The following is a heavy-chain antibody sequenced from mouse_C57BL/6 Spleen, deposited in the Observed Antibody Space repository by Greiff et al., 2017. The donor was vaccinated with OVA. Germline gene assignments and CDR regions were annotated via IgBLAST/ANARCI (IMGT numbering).Heavy chain of an antibody. Sequence: QVQLKQPGAELVMPGASVKLSCKASGYTFTSYWMHWVKQRPGQGLEWIGEIDPSDSYTNYNQKFKGKSTLTVDKSSSTAYMQLSSLTSEDSAVYYCARGTTTVVASDYWGQGTTLTVSS. V-gene: IGHV1-69*01. D-gene: IGHD1-1*01. CDR2: IDPSDSYT. CDR3: ARGTTTVVASDY. J-gene: IGHJ2*01. CDR1: GYTFTSYW.